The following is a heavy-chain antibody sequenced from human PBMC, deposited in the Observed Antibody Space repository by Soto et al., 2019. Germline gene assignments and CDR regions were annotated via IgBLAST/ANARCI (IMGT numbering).Heavy chain of an antibody. CDR3: ARALSAYSSRVYYYYGMYV. Sequence: GESLKISCKGSGYSFTSYWIGWVRQMPGKGLEWMGIIYPGDSDTRYSPSFQGQVTISADKSISTAYLQWSSLKASDTAMYYCARALSAYSSRVYYYYGMYVWGQGTTVTVSS. D-gene: IGHD6-13*01. CDR1: GYSFTSYW. V-gene: IGHV5-51*01. CDR2: IYPGDSDT. J-gene: IGHJ6*02.